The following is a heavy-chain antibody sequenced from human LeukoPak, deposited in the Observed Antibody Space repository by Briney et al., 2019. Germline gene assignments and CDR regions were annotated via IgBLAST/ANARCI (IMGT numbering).Heavy chain of an antibody. D-gene: IGHD3-22*01. Sequence: GPSVKVSCKASGGTFSSYAISWVRQAPGQGLEWMGRIIPILGIANYAQKFQGRVTITADKSTSTAYMELSSLRSEDTAVYYCARVFDSSGYYGNWFDPWGQGTLVTVSS. CDR1: GGTFSSYA. J-gene: IGHJ5*02. CDR3: ARVFDSSGYYGNWFDP. V-gene: IGHV1-69*04. CDR2: IIPILGIA.